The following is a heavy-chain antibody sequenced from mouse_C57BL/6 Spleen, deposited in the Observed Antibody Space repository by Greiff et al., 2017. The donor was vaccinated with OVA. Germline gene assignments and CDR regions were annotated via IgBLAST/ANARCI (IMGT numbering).Heavy chain of an antibody. CDR2: ISSGSSTI. Sequence: VQVVASGGGLVQPGGSLKLSCAASGFTFSDYGMHWVRQAPEKGLEWVAYISSGSSTIYYADTVKGRITNARDKDKNTMFQQRTSLRSEDTAMDYCERIHYGLYYFDDWGKGTTLTVSS. CDR3: ERIHYGLYYFDD. D-gene: IGHD2-2*01. J-gene: IGHJ2*01. CDR1: GFTFSDYG. V-gene: IGHV5-17*01.